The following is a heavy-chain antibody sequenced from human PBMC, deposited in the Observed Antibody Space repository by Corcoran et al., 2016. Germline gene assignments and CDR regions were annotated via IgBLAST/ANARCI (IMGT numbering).Heavy chain of an antibody. D-gene: IGHD3-3*01. Sequence: QVQLVESGGGVVQPGRSLRLSCAASGFTFSSYGMHWVRQAPGKGLEWVAVIPYDGSNKYYADSVKGRFTISRDNSKNTLYLQKNSLRAEDTAVYYCAKDSSPVLEWFLPYYYGMDVWGQGTTVTVSS. CDR3: AKDSSPVLEWFLPYYYGMDV. J-gene: IGHJ6*02. CDR1: GFTFSSYG. V-gene: IGHV3-30*18. CDR2: IPYDGSNK.